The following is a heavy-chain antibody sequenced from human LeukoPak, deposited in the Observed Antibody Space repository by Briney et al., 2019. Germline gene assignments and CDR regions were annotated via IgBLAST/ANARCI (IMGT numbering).Heavy chain of an antibody. CDR3: ARSPPYYYGSGSSSSWWFDP. CDR2: INPSGGST. D-gene: IGHD3-10*01. CDR1: GYTFTSYY. J-gene: IGHJ5*02. V-gene: IGHV1-46*01. Sequence: ASVKVSCKASGYTFTSYYMHWVRQAPGQGLEWMGIINPSGGSTSYAQKFQGRVTMTRDTSTSTVYMELSSLRSEDTAAYYCARSPPYYYGSGSSSSWWFDPWGQGTLVTVSS.